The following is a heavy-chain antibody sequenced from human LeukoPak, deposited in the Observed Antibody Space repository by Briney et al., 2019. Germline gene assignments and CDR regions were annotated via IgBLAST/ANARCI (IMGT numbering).Heavy chain of an antibody. V-gene: IGHV3-11*01. Sequence: GGSLRLSCAAAGFTYSAYYMTWIRQAPGKGPEWVSDISDGGTFMSYADSVRGRFTISRDNAKDSLYLQLNSLRDEDTAIYYCTRDPRQLDCWDQGTLVTVSS. J-gene: IGHJ4*02. CDR1: GFTYSAYY. CDR3: TRDPRQLDC. CDR2: ISDGGTFM.